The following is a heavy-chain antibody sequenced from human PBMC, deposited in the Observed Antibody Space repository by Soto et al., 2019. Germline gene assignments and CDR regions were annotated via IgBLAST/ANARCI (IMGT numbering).Heavy chain of an antibody. J-gene: IGHJ4*02. CDR3: AKFDSTSNSGYDSFEY. CDR2: ISDSGYIT. CDR1: GFTFRNYA. D-gene: IGHD5-12*01. Sequence: GGSLRLSCAASGFTFRNYAMSCVRQAPGKGLEWVSSISDSGYITHYADSVKGRFAISRDNSKYTLYLQMSSLRTEDTSLYYCAKFDSTSNSGYDSFEYWGQGTMVTVSS. V-gene: IGHV3-23*01.